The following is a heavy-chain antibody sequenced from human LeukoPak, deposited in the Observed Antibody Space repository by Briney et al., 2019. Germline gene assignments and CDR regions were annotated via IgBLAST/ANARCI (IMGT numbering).Heavy chain of an antibody. V-gene: IGHV3-30*03. Sequence: GGSLRLSCAASGFTFSSYGMHWVRQAPGKGLEWVAVISYDGSNKYYADSVKGRFTISRDNSKNTLYLQMNSLRAEDTAVYYCAREGARTVTTSDDAFDIWGQGTMVTVSS. CDR3: AREGARTVTTSDDAFDI. J-gene: IGHJ3*02. D-gene: IGHD4-11*01. CDR2: ISYDGSNK. CDR1: GFTFSSYG.